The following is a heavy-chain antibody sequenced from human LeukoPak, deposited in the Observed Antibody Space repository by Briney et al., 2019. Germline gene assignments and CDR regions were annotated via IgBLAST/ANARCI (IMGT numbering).Heavy chain of an antibody. V-gene: IGHV3-30*01. D-gene: IGHD3-16*01. CDR2: SNK. J-gene: IGHJ3*02. Sequence: SNKYYADSVKGRFTISRDNSKNTLYLQMNSLRAEDTAVYYCARGDLHYHDSTRQGFDIWGQGTMVTVPS. CDR3: ARGDLHYHDSTRQGFDI.